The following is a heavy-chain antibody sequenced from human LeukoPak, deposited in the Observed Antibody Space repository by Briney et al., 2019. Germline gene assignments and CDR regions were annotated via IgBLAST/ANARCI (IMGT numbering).Heavy chain of an antibody. CDR2: ISGSSSYK. CDR1: GFTFNNYA. CDR3: AREDSSSLDY. D-gene: IGHD6-13*01. Sequence: GGSLRLSCASSGFTFNNYAMNWVRQAPGKGLEWVSSISGSSSYKYYVDSAKGRFTVSRDNAKNSLYLQMNSLRAEDTAMYYCAREDSSSLDYWGQGTLVTVSA. J-gene: IGHJ4*02. V-gene: IGHV3-21*01.